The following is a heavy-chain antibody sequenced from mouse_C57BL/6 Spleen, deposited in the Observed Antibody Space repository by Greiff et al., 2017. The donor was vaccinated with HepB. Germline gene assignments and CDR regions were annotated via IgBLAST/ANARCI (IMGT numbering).Heavy chain of an antibody. V-gene: IGHV1-64*01. Sequence: QVQLQQPGAELVKPGASVKLSCKASGYTFTSYWMHWVKQRPGQGLEWIGMIHPNSGSTNYNEKFKSKATLTVDKSSSTAYMQLSSLTSEDSAVYYCAREGGRYPYYFDYWGQGTTLTVSS. CDR2: IHPNSGST. CDR1: GYTFTSYW. J-gene: IGHJ2*01. D-gene: IGHD1-1*01. CDR3: AREGGRYPYYFDY.